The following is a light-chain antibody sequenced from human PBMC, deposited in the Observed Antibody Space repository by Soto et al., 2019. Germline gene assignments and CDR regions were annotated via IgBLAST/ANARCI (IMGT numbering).Light chain of an antibody. V-gene: IGKV1-39*01. J-gene: IGKJ2*01. CDR2: AAS. CDR3: QQSYSTPT. CDR1: QSISSY. Sequence: DSQMTQSPSSLSASVGDRVTITCRASQSISSYLNWYQQKPGTAPKLLLYAASSLQSGVPSRFSGSGSGTDFTLTISSLQPEDVATYYCQQSYSTPTFGQGTKLEIK.